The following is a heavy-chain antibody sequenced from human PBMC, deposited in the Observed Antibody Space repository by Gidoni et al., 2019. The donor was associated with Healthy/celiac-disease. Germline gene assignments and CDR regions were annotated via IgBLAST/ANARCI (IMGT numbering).Heavy chain of an antibody. Sequence: QVQLVQSGAEVKKPGSSVKVSCKASGGTFSSYAISWVRQAPGQGLEWMGGIIPIFGTANYAQKFQGRVTITADESTSTAYMELSSLRSEDTAVYYCARRPRSEAARTYYYYGMDVWGQGTTVTVSS. CDR2: IIPIFGTA. D-gene: IGHD6-6*01. CDR3: ARRPRSEAARTYYYYGMDV. CDR1: GGTFSSYA. J-gene: IGHJ6*02. V-gene: IGHV1-69*01.